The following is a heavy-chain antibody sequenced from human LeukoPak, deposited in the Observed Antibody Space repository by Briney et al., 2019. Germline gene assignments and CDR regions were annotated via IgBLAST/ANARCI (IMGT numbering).Heavy chain of an antibody. V-gene: IGHV1-24*01. Sequence: ASVNVSCKVSGYTLTELSMHWVRQAPGKGLEWMGGFDPEDGETIYAQKFQGRVTMTEDTSTDTAYMELSSLRSEDTAVYYCATGEMATIFSPLDYWGQGTLVTVSS. CDR3: ATGEMATIFSPLDY. CDR2: FDPEDGET. J-gene: IGHJ4*02. D-gene: IGHD5-24*01. CDR1: GYTLTELS.